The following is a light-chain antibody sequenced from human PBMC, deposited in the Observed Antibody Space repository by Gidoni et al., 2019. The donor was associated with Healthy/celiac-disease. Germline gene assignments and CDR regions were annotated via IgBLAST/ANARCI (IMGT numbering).Light chain of an antibody. J-gene: IGKJ1*01. CDR3: QQYNSSPWT. Sequence: DIQTTQSPSTLSASVGDRVTITCRASQSISSWLAWYQQKPGKAPKLLIYKASSLESGVPSRFSGSGSGTEFTLTISSLQPYDFATYYCQQYNSSPWTFXQXTKVEIK. CDR2: KAS. CDR1: QSISSW. V-gene: IGKV1-5*03.